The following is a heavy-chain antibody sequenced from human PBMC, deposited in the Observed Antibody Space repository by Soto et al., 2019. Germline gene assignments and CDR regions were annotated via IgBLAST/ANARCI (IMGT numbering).Heavy chain of an antibody. D-gene: IGHD2-8*01. V-gene: IGHV1-8*01. Sequence: QVQLVQSGAEVKKPGASVKVSCKASGYTFTSYDINWVRQATGQGLEWMGWMNPNSGNTGYAQKFKGRATMTRNTSMSTAYMELRSLSSEDTAVYYCARTPPRNVLMVYAIWFDPWGQGTLVTVSS. CDR3: ARTPPRNVLMVYAIWFDP. CDR2: MNPNSGNT. J-gene: IGHJ5*02. CDR1: GYTFTSYD.